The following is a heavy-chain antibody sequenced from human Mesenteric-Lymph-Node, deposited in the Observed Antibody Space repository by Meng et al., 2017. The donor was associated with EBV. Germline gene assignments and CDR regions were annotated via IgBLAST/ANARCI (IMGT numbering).Heavy chain of an antibody. CDR1: GGSISSFRW. D-gene: IGHD3-10*01. CDR3: ASRHGSGSYVGFDP. Sequence: MERQESGPGLVKASETLSLACAVSGGSISSFRWWMWVRQPPGKGLEWIGQIYHSGITYYNPSLADRITISVDKSKNILSLNLTSVTAADTAVYFCASRHGSGSYVGFDPWGQGTLVTVSS. V-gene: IGHV4-4*02. J-gene: IGHJ5*02. CDR2: IYHSGIT.